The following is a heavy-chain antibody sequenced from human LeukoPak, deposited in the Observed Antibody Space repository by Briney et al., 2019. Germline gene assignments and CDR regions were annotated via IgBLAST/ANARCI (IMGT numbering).Heavy chain of an antibody. CDR3: AREAVTGTGFDY. J-gene: IGHJ4*02. Sequence: GGSLRLSCEASGFTFSSYAMSWVRQAPGKGLEWVSAIRGSGGRTDYADSVKGRFTISRDNAKNSLYLQMNSLRAEDTAVYYCAREAVTGTGFDYWGQGTLVTVSS. CDR2: IRGSGGRT. CDR1: GFTFSSYA. V-gene: IGHV3-23*01. D-gene: IGHD6-19*01.